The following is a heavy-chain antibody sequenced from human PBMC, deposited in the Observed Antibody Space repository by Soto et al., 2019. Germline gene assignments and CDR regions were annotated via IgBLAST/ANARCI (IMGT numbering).Heavy chain of an antibody. CDR1: GYSFTSYW. Sequence: GESLKISCKGSGYSFTSYWISWVRQMPGKGLEWMGRIDPSDSYANYSPSFQGHVTISADKSISTAYLQWSSLKASDTAMYYCARGEVVVVPAAIQDYYYGMDVWGQGTMVTVSS. J-gene: IGHJ6*02. V-gene: IGHV5-10-1*01. CDR3: ARGEVVVVPAAIQDYYYGMDV. D-gene: IGHD2-2*02. CDR2: IDPSDSYA.